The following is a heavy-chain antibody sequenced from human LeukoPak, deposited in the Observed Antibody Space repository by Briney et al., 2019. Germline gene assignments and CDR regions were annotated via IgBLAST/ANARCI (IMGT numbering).Heavy chain of an antibody. CDR3: ASSRYYYDSSGYFHREFDY. CDR2: INHSGST. Sequence: SETLSLTCAVYGGSCSGYYWSWIRQPPGKGLEWIGEINHSGSTNYNPSLKSRVTISVDTSKNQFSLKLSSVTAADTAVYYCASSRYYYDSSGYFHREFDYWGQGTLVTVSS. CDR1: GGSCSGYY. V-gene: IGHV4-34*01. J-gene: IGHJ4*02. D-gene: IGHD3-22*01.